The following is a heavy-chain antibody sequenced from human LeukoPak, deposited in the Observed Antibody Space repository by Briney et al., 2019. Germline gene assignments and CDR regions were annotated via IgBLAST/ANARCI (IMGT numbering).Heavy chain of an antibody. Sequence: GSLRLSCAASGFTFSSYAMNWVRQSPGKGLEWIGEISHTGSVNYNLSLESRVTISTDKSKNQFSLMLRSVAAADTAVYYCARHDDFLSPYDYWGQGVLVTVSS. V-gene: IGHV4-4*02. D-gene: IGHD3-3*01. CDR1: GFTFSSYAM. J-gene: IGHJ4*02. CDR3: ARHDDFLSPYDY. CDR2: ISHTGSV.